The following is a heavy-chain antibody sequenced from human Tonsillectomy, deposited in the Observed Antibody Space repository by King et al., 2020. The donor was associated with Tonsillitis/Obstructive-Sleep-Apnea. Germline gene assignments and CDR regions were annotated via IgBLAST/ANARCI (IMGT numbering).Heavy chain of an antibody. J-gene: IGHJ4*02. CDR3: ATDFKNSYGYGGYYFDY. CDR2: FDPEEGET. V-gene: IGHV1-24*01. D-gene: IGHD5-18*01. Sequence: VQLVESGAEVKKPGALVKVSCKVSGYSLSELSMHWVRQAPGKGLEWMGGFDPEEGETIYAQKFQGRVTMTEDTSTDTAYMELSSLRYEDTAVYYCATDFKNSYGYGGYYFDYWGQGALVTVSS. CDR1: GYSLSELS.